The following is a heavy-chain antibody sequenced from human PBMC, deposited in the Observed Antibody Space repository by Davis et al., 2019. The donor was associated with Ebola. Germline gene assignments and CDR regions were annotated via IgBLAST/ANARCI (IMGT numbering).Heavy chain of an antibody. CDR3: ARDILGGLNWFDP. CDR1: GFTFNTYG. D-gene: IGHD2-15*01. CDR2: MYTACTTRCT. V-gene: IGHV3-NL1*01. J-gene: IGHJ5*02. Sequence: GGSLRLSCAASGFTFNTYGMHWVRQAPGKGLEWVSVMYTACTTRCTDYADSVKGRFIVSRDNSKNTVFLQMNSLRAEDTAVYYCARDILGGLNWFDPWGQGTLVTVSS.